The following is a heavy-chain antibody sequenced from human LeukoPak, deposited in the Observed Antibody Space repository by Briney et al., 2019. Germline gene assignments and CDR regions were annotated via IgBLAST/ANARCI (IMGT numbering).Heavy chain of an antibody. J-gene: IGHJ4*02. CDR3: ATGSGWYFEY. V-gene: IGHV3-21*01. Sequence: GGSLRLSCAASGFTFSNYNMNWVRQAPGKGLEWVSSCSSSSSYIYYADSVKGRFTISRDNAKNSLYLQMNSLRAEDTAVYYCATGSGWYFEYWGQGTLVTVSS. D-gene: IGHD6-25*01. CDR2: CSSSSSYI. CDR1: GFTFSNYN.